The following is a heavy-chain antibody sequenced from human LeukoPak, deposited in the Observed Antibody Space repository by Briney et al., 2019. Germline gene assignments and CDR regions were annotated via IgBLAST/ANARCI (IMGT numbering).Heavy chain of an antibody. D-gene: IGHD5-12*01. CDR3: ARDLAPYDRGAFDY. V-gene: IGHV3-7*01. CDR2: IKQDGSEK. J-gene: IGHJ4*02. Sequence: GGSLRLSCAASGFTFSSYWMSWVRQAPGKGLEWVANIKQDGSEKYYVDSVKGRFTISRDNAKNSLYLQMSSLRAEDTAVYYCARDLAPYDRGAFDYWGQGTLVTVSS. CDR1: GFTFSSYW.